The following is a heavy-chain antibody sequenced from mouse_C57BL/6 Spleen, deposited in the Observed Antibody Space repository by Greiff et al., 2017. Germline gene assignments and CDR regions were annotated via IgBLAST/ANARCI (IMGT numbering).Heavy chain of an antibody. J-gene: IGHJ3*01. CDR1: GYTFTSYW. Sequence: QVQLKQPGAELVMPGASVKLSCEASGYTFTSYWMHWVKQRPGQGLEWIGEIDPSDSYTNYNQKFKGKSTLTVDKSSSTAYMQLSSLTSEDSAVYYCARREDYDYLFAYWGQGTLVTVSA. CDR3: ARREDYDYLFAY. CDR2: IDPSDSYT. V-gene: IGHV1-69*01. D-gene: IGHD2-4*01.